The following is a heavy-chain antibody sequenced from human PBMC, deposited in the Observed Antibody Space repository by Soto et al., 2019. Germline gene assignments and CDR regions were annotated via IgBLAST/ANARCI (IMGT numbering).Heavy chain of an antibody. D-gene: IGHD4-17*01. V-gene: IGHV3-7*04. J-gene: IGHJ4*02. CDR3: ARVSGDYDIRDY. Sequence: EVQLVESGGGLVQPGGSLRLSCVASGFSFSTYWMNWVRQAPGKGLEWVANIRHDGIDKHYVDSAQGRFTISRDDAKNSLSPQMNSLRAEDTAVYYCARVSGDYDIRDYWGQGTRVTVSP. CDR2: IRHDGIDK. CDR1: GFSFSTYW.